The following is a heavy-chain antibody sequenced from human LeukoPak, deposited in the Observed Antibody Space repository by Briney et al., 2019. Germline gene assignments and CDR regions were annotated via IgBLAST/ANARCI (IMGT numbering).Heavy chain of an antibody. J-gene: IGHJ4*02. CDR1: GFTFSSYA. CDR3: AKVGSGNDYY. CDR2: ISKDETNT. V-gene: IGHV3-30*18. Sequence: PGGSRRLSCAASGFTFSSYAMSWVRQPPGKGLEWVTVISKDETNTYYADSVKGRFTISRDNSNNMLYLQMNSLRTEDTAVYYCAKVGSGNDYYWGQGTLVTVSS. D-gene: IGHD5-12*01.